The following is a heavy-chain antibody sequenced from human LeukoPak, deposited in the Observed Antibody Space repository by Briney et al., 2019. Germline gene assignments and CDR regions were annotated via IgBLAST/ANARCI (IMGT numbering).Heavy chain of an antibody. J-gene: IGHJ4*02. CDR1: GYTFTSYG. CDR3: ARVPARIGPQRWVDY. CDR2: ISAYNGNT. D-gene: IGHD3/OR15-3a*01. V-gene: IGHV1-18*01. Sequence: WASVKVSCKASGYTFTSYGISWVRQAPGQGLEWMGWISAYNGNTNYAQKLRGRVTMTTDTSTSTAYMELRSLRSDDTAVYYCARVPARIGPQRWVDYWGQGTLVTVSS.